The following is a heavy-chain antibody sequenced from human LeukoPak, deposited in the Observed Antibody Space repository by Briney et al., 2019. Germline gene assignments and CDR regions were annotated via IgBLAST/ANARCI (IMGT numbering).Heavy chain of an antibody. CDR2: INHSGSA. J-gene: IGHJ4*02. V-gene: IGHV4-34*01. D-gene: IGHD4-17*01. CDR1: GGSFSGYY. Sequence: SETPSLTCAVSGGSFSGYYWTWIRQPPGKGLEWIGEINHSGSANYNPSLKSRVTISLDTSKNQFSLKLSSVAAADTAVYYCARGQGTVTTHWGQGTLVTVSS. CDR3: ARGQGTVTTH.